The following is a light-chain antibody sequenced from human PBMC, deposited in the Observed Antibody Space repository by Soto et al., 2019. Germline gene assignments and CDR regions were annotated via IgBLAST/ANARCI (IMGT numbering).Light chain of an antibody. V-gene: IGLV2-14*01. Sequence: QSVLTQPASVSGSPGQSITISCTGTSSDVGGYNYVAWYQQHPGKAPKFMIYDVSNRPSGVSNRFSGSKSGNTASLTISGLQAEDEADYYCNSYTNNSTVIFGGVTQLTVL. CDR2: DVS. CDR3: NSYTNNSTVI. CDR1: SSDVGGYNY. J-gene: IGLJ2*01.